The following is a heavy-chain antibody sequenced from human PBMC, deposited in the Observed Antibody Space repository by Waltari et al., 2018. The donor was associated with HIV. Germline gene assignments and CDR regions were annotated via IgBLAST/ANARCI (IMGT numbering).Heavy chain of an antibody. CDR3: AKGACSSTSCSWVDY. Sequence: EVQLVESGGGLVQPGRSLRLSCAASGFTFDDYAMHWVRKAPGKGLEWGSGISWNSGSIGYADSVKGRFTISRDNAKNSLYLQMNSLRAEDTALYYCAKGACSSTSCSWVDYWGQGTLVTVSS. CDR1: GFTFDDYA. D-gene: IGHD2-2*01. V-gene: IGHV3-9*01. CDR2: ISWNSGSI. J-gene: IGHJ4*02.